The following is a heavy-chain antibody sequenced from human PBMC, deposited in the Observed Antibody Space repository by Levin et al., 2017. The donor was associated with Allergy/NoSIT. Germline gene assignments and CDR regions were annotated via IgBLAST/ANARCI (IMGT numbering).Heavy chain of an antibody. CDR3: ARHQDYYSSGSYYTAFDI. Sequence: SETLSLTCTVSGGSIGSTTYYWDWIRQPPGKGLEWIGTIYYSGSPNYNPSLKSRVTISVDTSNNQFSLKLSSVTAADTAVYYCARHQDYYSSGSYYTAFDIWGQGTMVTVSS. D-gene: IGHD3-10*01. CDR1: GGSIGSTTYY. J-gene: IGHJ3*02. V-gene: IGHV4-39*01. CDR2: IYYSGSP.